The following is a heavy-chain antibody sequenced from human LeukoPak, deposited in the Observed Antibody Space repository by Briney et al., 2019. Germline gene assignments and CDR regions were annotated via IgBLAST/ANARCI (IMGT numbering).Heavy chain of an antibody. CDR2: LSGSTGST. CDR3: AKDYFVVTVGDAFDI. J-gene: IGHJ3*02. Sequence: PGGSLRLSCAASGFNFSSYAMSWVRQAPGKGLEWVSSLSGSTGSTYYADSVKGRFTISRDNSKKTLYLQMNSLRAEDTAVYYCAKDYFVVTVGDAFDIWGQGTRVTVSS. CDR1: GFNFSSYA. D-gene: IGHD2-2*01. V-gene: IGHV3-23*01.